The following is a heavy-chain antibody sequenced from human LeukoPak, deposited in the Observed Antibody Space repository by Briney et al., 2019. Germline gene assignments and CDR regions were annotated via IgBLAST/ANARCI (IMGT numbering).Heavy chain of an antibody. V-gene: IGHV4-34*01. CDR3: AREHVTGEGLFDNWFDP. Sequence: SSETLSLACGVCGGSFSGLQWRGLRQSAGKGVEGVGEMSPSGTTDYTPSLKPRLSISLHKSKTQFSLKLSSVTAADTAVYYCAREHVTGEGLFDNWFDPWGPGTLVTVFS. D-gene: IGHD2-21*01. CDR1: GGSFSGLQ. CDR2: MSPSGTT. J-gene: IGHJ5*02.